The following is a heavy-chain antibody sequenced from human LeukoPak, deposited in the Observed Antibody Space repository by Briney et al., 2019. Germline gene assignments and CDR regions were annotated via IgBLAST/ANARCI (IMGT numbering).Heavy chain of an antibody. CDR2: INPDGSSI. J-gene: IGHJ6*02. Sequence: GGSLRLSCAASGFTLSRYWMHWVRHAPGKGPAWVSRINPDGSSISYADSVKGRFTISRDNAKNTLYLQMDSLRAEDTAVYYCAKDGGGMDVWGQGTTVTVSS. V-gene: IGHV3-74*01. D-gene: IGHD3-16*01. CDR3: AKDGGGMDV. CDR1: GFTLSRYW.